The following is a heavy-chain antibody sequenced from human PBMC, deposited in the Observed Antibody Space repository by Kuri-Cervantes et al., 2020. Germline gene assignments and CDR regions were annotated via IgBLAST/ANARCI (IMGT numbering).Heavy chain of an antibody. D-gene: IGHD3-3*01. V-gene: IGHV3-21*01. CDR2: ISSSSSYI. Sequence: GGSLRLSCAASGFTFSSYAMHWVRQAPGKGLEWVSSISSSSSYIYYADSVKGRFTISRDNAKNSLYLQMNSLRAEDTAVYYCARRVEWRLGSWLDYWGQGTLVTVSS. J-gene: IGHJ4*02. CDR1: GFTFSSYA. CDR3: ARRVEWRLGSWLDY.